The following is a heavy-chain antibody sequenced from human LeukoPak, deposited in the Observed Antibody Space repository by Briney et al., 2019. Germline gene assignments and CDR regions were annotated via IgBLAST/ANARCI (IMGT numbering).Heavy chain of an antibody. CDR1: GGFISSSSYY. J-gene: IGHJ4*01. CDR3: ARLNRSGWYVDY. CDR2: IYYSGST. V-gene: IGHV4-39*01. Sequence: SETLSLTCTVSGGFISSSSYYWGWIRQPPGKGLEWIGSIYYSGSTYYNPSLKSRVTISVDTSKNQFSLKLSSVTAADTAVYYCARLNRSGWYVDYWGQGTLVTVSS. D-gene: IGHD6-19*01.